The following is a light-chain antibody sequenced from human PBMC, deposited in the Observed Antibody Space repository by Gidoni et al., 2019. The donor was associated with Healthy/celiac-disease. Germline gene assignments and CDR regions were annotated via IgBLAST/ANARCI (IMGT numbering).Light chain of an antibody. CDR2: KAS. Sequence: DIKMTQSPSTLSASVGDRVTITCRASQSISSWLAWYQQKPGKAPKLLNYKASSLESGAPSRFSGSGSGTEFTLTISSLQPDDFATYYRQQYNSYSKSFGQGTKLEIK. J-gene: IGKJ2*03. V-gene: IGKV1-5*03. CDR3: QQYNSYSKS. CDR1: QSISSW.